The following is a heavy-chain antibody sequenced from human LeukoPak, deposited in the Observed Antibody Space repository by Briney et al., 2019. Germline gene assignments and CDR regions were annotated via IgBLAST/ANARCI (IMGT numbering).Heavy chain of an antibody. J-gene: IGHJ6*02. CDR3: ARSYYDSSGCYYNYYGMDV. Sequence: GGSLRLSCAASGFTFSSYAMHWVRQAPGKGLEWVAVISYDGSNKYYADSVKGRFTISRDNSKNTLYLQMNSLRAEDTAVYYCARSYYDSSGCYYNYYGMDVWGQGTTVTVSS. D-gene: IGHD3-22*01. V-gene: IGHV3-30*04. CDR2: ISYDGSNK. CDR1: GFTFSSYA.